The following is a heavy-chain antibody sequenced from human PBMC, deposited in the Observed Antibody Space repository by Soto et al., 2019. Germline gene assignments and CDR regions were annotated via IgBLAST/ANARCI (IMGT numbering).Heavy chain of an antibody. CDR2: ISGSGGST. D-gene: IGHD2-8*02. CDR1: GGTCGSYA. Sequence: SMRLCCAASGGTCGSYAMSWVRQAPGKGLEWVSAISGSGGSTYYADSVKGRFTISRDNSKNTLYLQMNSLRAEDTAVYYCAKDRAAFVVYATYWGQGTLVTVSS. V-gene: IGHV3-23*01. J-gene: IGHJ4*02. CDR3: AKDRAAFVVYATY.